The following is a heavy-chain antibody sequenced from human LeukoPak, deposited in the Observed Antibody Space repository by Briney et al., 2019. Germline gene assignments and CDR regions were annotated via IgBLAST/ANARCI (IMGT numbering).Heavy chain of an antibody. V-gene: IGHV3-53*01. Sequence: GGSLRLSCAASGFTVSSNYMSWVRQAPGKGLEWVSVIYSGGSTYYADSVKGRFTISRDNSKNTLYLQMNSLRAEDTAVYYCARAPSYYCGSGSYWYYYGMDVWGQGTTVTVSS. CDR3: ARAPSYYCGSGSYWYYYGMDV. CDR1: GFTVSSNY. CDR2: IYSGGST. D-gene: IGHD3-10*01. J-gene: IGHJ6*02.